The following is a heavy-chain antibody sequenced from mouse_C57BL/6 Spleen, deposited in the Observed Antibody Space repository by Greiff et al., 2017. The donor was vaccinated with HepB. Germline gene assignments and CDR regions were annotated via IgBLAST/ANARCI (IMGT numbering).Heavy chain of an antibody. Sequence: EVQLQQSGPELVKPGASVKMSCKASGYTFTDYNMHWVKQSHGKSLEWIGYINPNNGGTSYNQKFKGKATLTVNKYSSTAYMELRSLTSEDSAVYYCARGNYDYPYDAMDYWGQGTSVTVSS. J-gene: IGHJ4*01. CDR3: ARGNYDYPYDAMDY. V-gene: IGHV1-22*01. CDR2: INPNNGGT. D-gene: IGHD2-4*01. CDR1: GYTFTDYN.